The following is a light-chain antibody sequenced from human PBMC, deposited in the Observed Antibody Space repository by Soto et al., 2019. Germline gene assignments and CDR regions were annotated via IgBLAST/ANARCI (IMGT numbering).Light chain of an antibody. V-gene: IGLV2-14*03. CDR3: SSYTKSSTLYV. CDR2: DVT. J-gene: IGLJ1*01. Sequence: QSALTQPASVSASPGQSITISCTGTSSDVGGYNYVSWYQQQPGKAPKLMIYDVTYRPSGVSNRFAGSKSGNTASLTISGLQAEDEADYYCSSYTKSSTLYVFGTGTKLTVL. CDR1: SSDVGGYNY.